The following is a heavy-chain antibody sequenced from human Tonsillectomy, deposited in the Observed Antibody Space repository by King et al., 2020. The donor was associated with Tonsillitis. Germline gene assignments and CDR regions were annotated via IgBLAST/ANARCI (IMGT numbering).Heavy chain of an antibody. Sequence: ITLKESGPTLVKPTQTLTLTCTFSGFSLSTRGVGVGWIRQPPGEALDWLAPLSWDDYQRYSPSLYNRRSITKDTSKNQVVLTMTNMDPVDTATYYCARTVHYYGSGSFDYWGQGTLVTVSS. J-gene: IGHJ4*02. CDR1: GFSLSTRGVG. CDR2: LSWDDYQ. D-gene: IGHD3-10*01. CDR3: ARTVHYYGSGSFDY. V-gene: IGHV2-5*02.